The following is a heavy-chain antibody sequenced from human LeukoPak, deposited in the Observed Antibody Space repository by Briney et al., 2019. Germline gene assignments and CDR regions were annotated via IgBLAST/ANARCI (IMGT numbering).Heavy chain of an antibody. D-gene: IGHD4-17*01. Sequence: PGGSLRLSCAASGFTFSTYLMSWVRQAPGKGLEWVSSTSSSGSYKYYADSVKGRFTIPRDNAKNSLYLQMNSLRAEDTAVYYCARNLGDSGSFDYWGQGTLVTVSS. CDR1: GFTFSTYL. CDR3: ARNLGDSGSFDY. CDR2: TSSSGSYK. V-gene: IGHV3-21*01. J-gene: IGHJ4*02.